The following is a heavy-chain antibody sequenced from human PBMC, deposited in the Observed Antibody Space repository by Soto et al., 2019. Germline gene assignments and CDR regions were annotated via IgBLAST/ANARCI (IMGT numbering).Heavy chain of an antibody. J-gene: IGHJ4*02. Sequence: GGSLRLSCAASGFTFSSYAMGWVRQAPGKGLEWVSAISGSGGSTYYADSVKGRFTISSDNSKNTLYLQMNSLRAEDTAVYYCAKLLWFGEHFDYWGQGTLVTVSS. CDR1: GFTFSSYA. CDR2: ISGSGGST. V-gene: IGHV3-23*01. CDR3: AKLLWFGEHFDY. D-gene: IGHD3-10*01.